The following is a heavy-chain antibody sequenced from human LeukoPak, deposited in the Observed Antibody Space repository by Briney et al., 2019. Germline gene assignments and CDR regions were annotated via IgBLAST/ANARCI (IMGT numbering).Heavy chain of an antibody. Sequence: GGSLRLSCSASGFTFSSYAMSWVRQAPGKGLEWVSTISGSGGSTYYADSVKGRFTISRDNSKNTLYLQMNSLRAEDTAVYHCASGGYCSGGSCYPFDYWGQGTLVTVSS. CDR3: ASGGYCSGGSCYPFDY. CDR1: GFTFSSYA. CDR2: ISGSGGST. D-gene: IGHD2-15*01. J-gene: IGHJ4*02. V-gene: IGHV3-23*01.